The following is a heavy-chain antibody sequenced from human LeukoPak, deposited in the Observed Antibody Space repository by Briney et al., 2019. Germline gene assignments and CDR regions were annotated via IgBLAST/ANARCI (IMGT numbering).Heavy chain of an antibody. D-gene: IGHD4-11*01. V-gene: IGHV3-48*01. Sequence: PGGSLRLSCTASGFSLNIYAMNWVRQAPGKGLEWLSYIGTSSNNIKYADSVKGRFTISRENAKNSLYLQMNSLRAGDTAVYYCARGLTSPNDYSNYLDPYGMDVWGQGTTVTVSS. J-gene: IGHJ6*02. CDR2: IGTSSNNI. CDR3: ARGLTSPNDYSNYLDPYGMDV. CDR1: GFSLNIYA.